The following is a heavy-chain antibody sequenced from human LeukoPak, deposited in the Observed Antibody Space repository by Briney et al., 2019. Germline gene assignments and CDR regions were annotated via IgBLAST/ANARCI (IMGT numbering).Heavy chain of an antibody. CDR3: ARVEALFGERGYYYYYYMDV. CDR1: GYTFTSYG. J-gene: IGHJ6*03. V-gene: IGHV1-18*01. CDR2: ISAYNGNT. Sequence: ASVKVSCKASGYTFTSYGISWVQQAPGQGLEWMGWISAYNGNTNYAQKLQGRVTMTTDTSTSTAYMELRSLRSDDTAVYYCARVEALFGERGYYYYYYMDVWGKGTTVTVSS. D-gene: IGHD3-10*02.